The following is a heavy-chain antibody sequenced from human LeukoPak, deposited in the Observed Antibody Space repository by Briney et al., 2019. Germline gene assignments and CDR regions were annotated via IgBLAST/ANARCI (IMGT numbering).Heavy chain of an antibody. CDR3: AKDMRFDWTPYYFDY. D-gene: IGHD3-9*01. Sequence: QTGGSLRLSCAASGFTFSSYAMSWVRQAPGKGLEWVSAISGSGGSTYYADSVKGRSTISRDNSKNTLYLQMNSLRAEDTAVYYCAKDMRFDWTPYYFDYWGQGTLVTVSS. V-gene: IGHV3-23*01. CDR1: GFTFSSYA. CDR2: ISGSGGST. J-gene: IGHJ4*02.